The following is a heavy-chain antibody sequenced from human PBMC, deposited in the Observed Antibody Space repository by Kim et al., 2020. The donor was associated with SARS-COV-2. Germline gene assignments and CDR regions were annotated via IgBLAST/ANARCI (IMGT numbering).Heavy chain of an antibody. V-gene: IGHV3-30*04. Sequence: GGSLRLSCAASGFTFNTCAMHWARQAPGKGLEWVAVTSYDGRNSSYAASVKGRFTISRDNSKNTLYLQMTGLRAEDTAVYYCARDTEGVKYYYFYMDVWG. D-gene: IGHD2-8*01. CDR3: ARDTEGVKYYYFYMDV. J-gene: IGHJ6*03. CDR1: GFTFNTCA. CDR2: TSYDGRNS.